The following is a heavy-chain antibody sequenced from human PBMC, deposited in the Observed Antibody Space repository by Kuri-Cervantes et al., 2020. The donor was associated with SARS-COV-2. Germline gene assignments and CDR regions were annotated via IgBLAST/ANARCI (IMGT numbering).Heavy chain of an antibody. V-gene: IGHV4-61*01. J-gene: IGHJ3*02. CDR3: AREWLTNWGRPDDAFDI. D-gene: IGHD7-27*01. CDR1: GGSVSSGSYY. CDR2: IYYSGSN. Sequence: GSLRLSCTVSGGSVSSGSYYWSWMRQPPGKGLEWIGYIYYSGSNKYNPPLKSRVTISVDTSKNQFSLKLSSVTAAGTAVYYCAREWLTNWGRPDDAFDIWGQGTMVTVSS.